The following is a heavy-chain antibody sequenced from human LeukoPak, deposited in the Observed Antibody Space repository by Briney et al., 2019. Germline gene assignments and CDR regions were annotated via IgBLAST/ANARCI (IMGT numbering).Heavy chain of an antibody. CDR1: GFTFDDYA. CDR2: ISWNSGSI. J-gene: IGHJ4*02. V-gene: IGHV3-9*01. CDR3: AKNLGRQLRGFDY. D-gene: IGHD6-6*01. Sequence: PGRSLRLSCAASGFTFDDYAMHWVRQAPGKGLEWVSGISWNSGSIGYADSVKGRFTISRDNAKNSLYLQMNSLRAEDTALYYCAKNLGRQLRGFDYWGQGTLVTVSS.